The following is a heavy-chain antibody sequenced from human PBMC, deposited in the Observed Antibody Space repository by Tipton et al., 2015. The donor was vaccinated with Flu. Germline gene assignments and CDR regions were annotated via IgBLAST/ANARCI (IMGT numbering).Heavy chain of an antibody. Sequence: LRLSCTASGGSISSSSYYWGWIRQPPGKGLEWIGSIYYSGSTYYNPSLKSRVTISVDTSKNQFSLKLSSVTAADTAVYYCASSPVGAFDIWGQGTMVTVSS. J-gene: IGHJ3*02. D-gene: IGHD1-26*01. CDR3: ASSPVGAFDI. V-gene: IGHV4-39*07. CDR2: IYYSGST. CDR1: GGSISSSSYY.